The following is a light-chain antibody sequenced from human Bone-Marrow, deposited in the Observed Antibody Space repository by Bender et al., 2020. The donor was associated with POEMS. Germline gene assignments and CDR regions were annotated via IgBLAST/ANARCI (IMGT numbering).Light chain of an antibody. CDR3: SSWDDSRNGWV. Sequence: QSVLTQPPSASGTPGQSVTISCSGTSSNFGNNAANWYQHVPVTAPKLLIYSNNQRPSGVPDRFSASTSGTSASLAISGLHSDDEADYYCSSWDDSRNGWVFGGGTKLTVL. CDR1: SSNFGNNA. CDR2: SNN. V-gene: IGLV1-44*01. J-gene: IGLJ3*02.